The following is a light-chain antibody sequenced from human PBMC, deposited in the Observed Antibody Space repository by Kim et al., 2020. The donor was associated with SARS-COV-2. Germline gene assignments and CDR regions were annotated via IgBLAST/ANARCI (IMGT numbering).Light chain of an antibody. CDR2: AAS. Sequence: DIQMTQSPSSLSASVGDRVTITCRASQSISIYLNWFQQKPGNAPKLLIYAASSLQSGVPSRFSGSGSGTDFTLTISSLQPEDFATYYCQQSYSTPPWTFGQGTKVDIK. CDR3: QQSYSTPPWT. V-gene: IGKV1-39*01. J-gene: IGKJ1*01. CDR1: QSISIY.